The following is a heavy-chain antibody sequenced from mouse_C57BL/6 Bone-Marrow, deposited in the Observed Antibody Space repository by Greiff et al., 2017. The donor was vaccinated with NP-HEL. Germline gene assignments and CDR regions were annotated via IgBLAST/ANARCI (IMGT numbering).Heavy chain of an antibody. D-gene: IGHD3-3*01. CDR1: GYAFSSSW. CDR3: AREGWDGDY. Sequence: VQLQESGPELVKPGASVKISCKASGYAFSSSWMNWVKQRPGKGLEWIGRIYPGDGDTNYNGKFKGKATLTADKSSSTAYMQLSSLTSEDSAVYFCAREGWDGDYWGKGTTLTVSS. V-gene: IGHV1-82*01. CDR2: IYPGDGDT. J-gene: IGHJ2*01.